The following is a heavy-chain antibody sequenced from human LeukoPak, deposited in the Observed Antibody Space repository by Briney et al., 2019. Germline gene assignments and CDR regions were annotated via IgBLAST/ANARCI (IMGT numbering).Heavy chain of an antibody. Sequence: GGSLRLSCAASGFTFSRYWMSWVRQPPGKGLEWVSAVSGSGGSTYYADSVKGRFTISRDNSKNTLYLQMNSLRAEDTAVYYCAKDLTGEYFDYWGQGTLVTVSS. V-gene: IGHV3-23*01. J-gene: IGHJ4*02. CDR1: GFTFSRYW. D-gene: IGHD7-27*01. CDR2: VSGSGGST. CDR3: AKDLTGEYFDY.